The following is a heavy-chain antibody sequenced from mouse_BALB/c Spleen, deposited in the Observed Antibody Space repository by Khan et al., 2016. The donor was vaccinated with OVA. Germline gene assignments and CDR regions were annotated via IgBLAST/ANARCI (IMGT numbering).Heavy chain of an antibody. CDR2: ISDLASTI. CDR3: GRGKGPGPFCF. CDR1: GFTFSDYG. V-gene: IGHV5-15*02. J-gene: IGHJ3*01. Sequence: EVQLQESGGGLVQPGGSRKLSCAASGFTFSDYGMAWVRQAPGKGPERVAFISDLASTIAYAATVTGRFTISRENAKNTLYLEMRSMRSEDTAMYCCGRGKGPGPFCFWRPGTLVTVAA.